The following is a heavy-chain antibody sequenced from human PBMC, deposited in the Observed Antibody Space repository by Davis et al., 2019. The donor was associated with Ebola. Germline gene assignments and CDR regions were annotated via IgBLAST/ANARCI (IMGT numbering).Heavy chain of an antibody. J-gene: IGHJ4*02. Sequence: GESLKISCPASGFTFSNYWMNWVRQAPGKGLEWVANIKQDGSTKYYVDSVKGRFTISRDNARNSLYLQMDSLRAEDTAFYYCARDQGSQGNFHYWGQGTLVAVSS. CDR3: ARDQGSQGNFHY. CDR1: GFTFSNYW. V-gene: IGHV3-7*01. D-gene: IGHD6-19*01. CDR2: IKQDGSTK.